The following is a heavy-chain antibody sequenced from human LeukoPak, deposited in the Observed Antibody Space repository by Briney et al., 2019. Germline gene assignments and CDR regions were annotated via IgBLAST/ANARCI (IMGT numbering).Heavy chain of an antibody. CDR1: GFIFSNYE. CDR2: INSGGTPI. J-gene: IGHJ4*02. V-gene: IGHV3-48*03. D-gene: IGHD3-9*01. CDR3: AKDRRDDDRDY. Sequence: GGSLRLSCAASGFIFSNYEMNWVRQAPGKGLEWISYINSGGTPIYYADSVKGRFTMSRDNAKNSLYLQMNSLRAEDTAVYYCAKDRRDDDRDYWGQGTLVTVSS.